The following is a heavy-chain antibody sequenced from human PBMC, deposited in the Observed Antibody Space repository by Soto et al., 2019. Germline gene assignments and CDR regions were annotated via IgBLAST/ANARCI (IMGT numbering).Heavy chain of an antibody. D-gene: IGHD3-22*01. CDR1: GFTFDDYA. V-gene: IGHV3-9*01. Sequence: EVQLVESGGGLVQPGRSLRLSCAASGFTFDDYAMHWVRQAPGKALEWVSGISWNSGSIGYADSVKGRFTISIDNGKNSLYLQMNSLRAEDTALYYCANYDSSGYYFDYWGQGTLVTVSS. CDR2: ISWNSGSI. CDR3: ANYDSSGYYFDY. J-gene: IGHJ4*02.